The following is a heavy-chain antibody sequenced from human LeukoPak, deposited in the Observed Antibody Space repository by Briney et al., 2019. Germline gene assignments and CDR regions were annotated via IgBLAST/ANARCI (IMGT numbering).Heavy chain of an antibody. CDR2: ISHDRSNK. CDR1: GFTFSSYG. V-gene: IGHV3-30*18. D-gene: IGHD3-10*01. Sequence: GGSLRLSCAASGFTFSSYGMHWVRQAPGKGLEWVAVISHDRSNKYYADSVKGRFTISRDNSKNTLYLQMNCLRAEDTAVYYCANENYYGSGSYPDYWGQGTLVTVSS. J-gene: IGHJ4*02. CDR3: ANENYYGSGSYPDY.